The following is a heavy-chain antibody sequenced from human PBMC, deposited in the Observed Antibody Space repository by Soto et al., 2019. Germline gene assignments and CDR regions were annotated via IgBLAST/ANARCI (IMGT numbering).Heavy chain of an antibody. V-gene: IGHV3-23*01. CDR1: GFTFSDHA. CDR3: AREDSGWYGEFFQH. CDR2: IGGRDGST. D-gene: IGHD6-19*01. Sequence: PGGSLRLSCAASGFTFSDHAMAWVRQAPGKGLEWVSKIGGRDGSTDYADAVKGRFTISRDNTKNTLHLQMSSLRAEDTALYYCAREDSGWYGEFFQHWGQGTLVTVSS. J-gene: IGHJ1*01.